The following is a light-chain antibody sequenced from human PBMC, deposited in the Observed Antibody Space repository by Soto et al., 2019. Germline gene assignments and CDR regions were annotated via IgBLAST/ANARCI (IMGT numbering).Light chain of an antibody. J-gene: IGKJ2*01. Sequence: EVVMTQSPASLSASPGERVTLSCRASQNMRSTFAWYQQRPAQAPRLLSYEAATRATGIPPRFSGGGSGTAFTVTISSLQSEDFEIYYCQQYDIWTPYTWGQGTKVEF. CDR2: EAA. CDR3: QQYDIWTPYT. V-gene: IGKV3-15*01. CDR1: QNMRST.